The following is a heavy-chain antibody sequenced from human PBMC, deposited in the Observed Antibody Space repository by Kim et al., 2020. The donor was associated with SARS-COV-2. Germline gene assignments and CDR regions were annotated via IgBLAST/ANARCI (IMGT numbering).Heavy chain of an antibody. Sequence: GGSLRLSCAASGFTFSDYNMNWVRQAPGKGLEWVSYIGSSSRTIFYADSVKGRFTISRDNAKNSLFLQMNSLRDEDTAVYYCARDVTFDIWGQGTMVTVSS. CDR3: ARDVTFDI. CDR2: IGSSSRTI. V-gene: IGHV3-48*02. CDR1: GFTFSDYN. J-gene: IGHJ3*02.